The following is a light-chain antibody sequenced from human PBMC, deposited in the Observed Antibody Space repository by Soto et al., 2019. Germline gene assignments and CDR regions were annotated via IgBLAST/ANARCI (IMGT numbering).Light chain of an antibody. J-gene: IGKJ2*01. CDR1: RSLRHNY. V-gene: IGKV3-20*01. CDR3: QKYDDSPRT. Sequence: EIVLTQSPGTLSLSPGESATLSCRASRSLRHNYIAWYQQKLGQAPRLLIYDASIRATGVPDRFSGSGSGADFTLTISRLEPEDFALYHCQKYDDSPRTFGQGTRLAIK. CDR2: DAS.